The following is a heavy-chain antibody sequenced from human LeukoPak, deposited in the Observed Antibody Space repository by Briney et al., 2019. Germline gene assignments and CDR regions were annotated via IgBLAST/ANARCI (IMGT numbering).Heavy chain of an antibody. V-gene: IGHV4-59*08. D-gene: IGHD6-6*01. CDR1: GGSISGYY. J-gene: IGHJ4*02. CDR2: IYYSGST. CDR3: ARGWSASSYFGY. Sequence: PSETLSLTCTVSGGSISGYYWSWIRRPPGKGLEWIAFIYYSGSTNYNPSLKSRVSISVDTSKNQFSLKLSSVTAADTAVYYCARGWSASSYFGYWGQGTLVTVSS.